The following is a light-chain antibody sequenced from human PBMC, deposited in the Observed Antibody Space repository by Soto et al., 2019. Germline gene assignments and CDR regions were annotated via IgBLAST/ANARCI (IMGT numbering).Light chain of an antibody. J-gene: IGLJ2*01. Sequence: QPVLTQPASVSGSPGQSITISCTGTSSDVGGYNYVSWYQQHPGKAPKLMIYEVSNRPSGLSNRFSGSKSGNTSSLTISGLQAEDEADYYCSSYTSTYTVVFGGGTKLTVL. CDR2: EVS. CDR1: SSDVGGYNY. CDR3: SSYTSTYTVV. V-gene: IGLV2-14*01.